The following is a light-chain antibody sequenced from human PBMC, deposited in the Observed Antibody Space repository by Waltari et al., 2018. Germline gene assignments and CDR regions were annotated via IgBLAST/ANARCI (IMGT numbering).Light chain of an antibody. J-gene: IGKJ3*01. CDR3: QQYSSSPLT. Sequence: EIVLTQSPGTLSLSHGERAHLSCRASQSVNNYLAWFQQKPGQAPRLLIHGASSRATGIPDRISGSGSGTDFTLTISGLEPQDFAVYYCQQYSSSPLTFGPGTKVDIK. CDR2: GAS. CDR1: QSVNNY. V-gene: IGKV3-20*01.